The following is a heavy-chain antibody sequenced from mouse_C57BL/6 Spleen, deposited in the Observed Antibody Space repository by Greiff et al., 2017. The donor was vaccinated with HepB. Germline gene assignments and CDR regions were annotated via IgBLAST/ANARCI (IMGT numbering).Heavy chain of an antibody. CDR3: ARFGYYHAMDY. CDR1: GYTFTSYW. Sequence: VQLQHPGAELVKPGASVKLSCKASGYTFTSYWMHWVKQRPGQGLEWIGMIHPNSGSTNYNEKFKSKATLTVDKSSSTAYMQLSSLTSEDSAVYYCARFGYYHAMDYWGQGTSVTVSS. V-gene: IGHV1-64*01. CDR2: IHPNSGST. J-gene: IGHJ4*01.